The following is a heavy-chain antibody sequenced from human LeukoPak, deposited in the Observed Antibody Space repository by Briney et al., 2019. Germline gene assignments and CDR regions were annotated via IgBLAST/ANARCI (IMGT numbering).Heavy chain of an antibody. D-gene: IGHD3-22*01. CDR3: ATTTVYYYDSSGSQGADY. CDR1: GFTFSSYS. CDR2: ISSSSSYI. J-gene: IGHJ4*02. V-gene: IGHV3-21*01. Sequence: GGSLRLSCAASGFTFSSYSMNWVRQAPGKGLEWVSSISSSSSYIYYADSVKGRSTISRDNAKNSLYLQMNSPRAEDTAVYYCATTTVYYYDSSGSQGADYWGQGTLVTVSS.